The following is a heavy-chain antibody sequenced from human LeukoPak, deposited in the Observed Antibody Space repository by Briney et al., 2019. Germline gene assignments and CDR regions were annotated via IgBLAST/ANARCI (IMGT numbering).Heavy chain of an antibody. V-gene: IGHV3-48*03. CDR2: ISSSGSTI. CDR1: GFTFSSYE. J-gene: IGHJ4*02. D-gene: IGHD6-13*01. Sequence: GGSLRLSCAASGFTFSSYEMNWVRQAPGKGLEWVSYISSSGSTIYYADSVKGRFTISRDNAKNSLYLQMNSLRAEDTAVYYCARVVGIGIGIAAAGTTLDYWGQGTLVTVSS. CDR3: ARVVGIGIGIAAAGTTLDY.